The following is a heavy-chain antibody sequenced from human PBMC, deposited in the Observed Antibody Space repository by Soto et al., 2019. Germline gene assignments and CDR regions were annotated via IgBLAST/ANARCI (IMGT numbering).Heavy chain of an antibody. CDR3: TTGSTGRDY. CDR2: VKSKSDGGTT. Sequence: EVQLVESGGGLVKPGGSLRLSCAASGFTFSNSLMTWVRQAPGKGLEWVGRVKSKSDGGTTDYAAPVKGRFNISRDDSENTLYLQMNILKAEDTVMYYCTTGSTGRDYWGQGTLVTVSS. J-gene: IGHJ4*02. CDR1: GFTFSNSL. V-gene: IGHV3-15*01. D-gene: IGHD3-10*01.